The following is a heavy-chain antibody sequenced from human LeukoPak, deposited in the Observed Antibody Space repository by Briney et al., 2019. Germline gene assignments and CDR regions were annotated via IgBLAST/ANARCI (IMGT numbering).Heavy chain of an antibody. CDR3: ARHPYYYDSSGLPYYYYGMDV. Sequence: GESLKISCKGSGYSFTSYWIGWVRQMPGKGLEWMGIIYPGGSDTRYSPSFQGQVTISADKSISTAYLQWSSLKASDTAMYYCARHPYYYDSSGLPYYYYGMDVWGQGTTVTVSS. CDR1: GYSFTSYW. D-gene: IGHD3-22*01. J-gene: IGHJ6*02. V-gene: IGHV5-51*01. CDR2: IYPGGSDT.